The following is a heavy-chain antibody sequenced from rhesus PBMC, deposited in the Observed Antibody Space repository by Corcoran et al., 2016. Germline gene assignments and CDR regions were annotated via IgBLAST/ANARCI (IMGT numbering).Heavy chain of an antibody. CDR3: VRSSGLSGSYYGFDS. CDR1: GGSLSSSW. J-gene: IGHJ6*01. D-gene: IGHD2-21*01. V-gene: IGHV4-80*01. CDR2: IDGYSGPT. Sequence: QVQLQESGPGLVKPSETLSLTCAVSGGSLSSSWWTWIRQSPVKGLEWIGGIDGYSGPTTLNPSLKRRLTISKDASKNQFSLNLSSMSAADTAVYYCVRSSGLSGSYYGFDSWGQGVVVTVSS.